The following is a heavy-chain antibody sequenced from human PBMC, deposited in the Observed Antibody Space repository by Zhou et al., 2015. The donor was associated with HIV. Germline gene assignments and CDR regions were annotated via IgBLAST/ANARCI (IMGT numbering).Heavy chain of an antibody. D-gene: IGHD5-24*01. CDR2: IIPIFGTA. J-gene: IGHJ6*02. Sequence: QVQLVQSGAEVKKPGSSVKVSCKASGGTFSSYAISWVRQAPGQGLEWMGGIIPIFGTANYAQKFQGRVTITADKSTSTAYMGLSSLRSEDTAVYYCARDIFGYNRMAYYYYYGMDVWGQGTTVTVSS. V-gene: IGHV1-69*06. CDR3: ARDIFGYNRMAYYYYYGMDV. CDR1: GGTFSSYA.